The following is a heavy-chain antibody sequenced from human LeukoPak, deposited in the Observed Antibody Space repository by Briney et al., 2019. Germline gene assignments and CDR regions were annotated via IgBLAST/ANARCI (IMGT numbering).Heavy chain of an antibody. CDR1: GFTVSSNY. J-gene: IGHJ4*02. CDR2: IYSGGST. D-gene: IGHD1-26*01. Sequence: GGSLRPSCAASGFTVSSNYMSWVRQAPGKGLEWVSVIYSGGSTYYADSVKGRFTISRDNSKNTLYLQMNSLRAEDKAVYYGARDIVGATTDYWGQGTLVTVSS. CDR3: ARDIVGATTDY. V-gene: IGHV3-53*01.